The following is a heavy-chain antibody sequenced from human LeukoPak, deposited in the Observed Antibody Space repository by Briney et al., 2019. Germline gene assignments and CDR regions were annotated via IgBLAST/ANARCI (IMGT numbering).Heavy chain of an antibody. CDR3: ATVGATTNPKGHSAFDV. Sequence: QPGGSLRLSCAASGFTFSSYAMSWVRQAPGKGLEWVSAISGSGGSTYYADSVKGRFTISRDNSKNTLYLQMNSLRAEDTAVYYCATVGATTNPKGHSAFDVWGQGTMVTVSS. CDR1: GFTFSSYA. V-gene: IGHV3-23*01. D-gene: IGHD1-26*01. CDR2: ISGSGGST. J-gene: IGHJ3*01.